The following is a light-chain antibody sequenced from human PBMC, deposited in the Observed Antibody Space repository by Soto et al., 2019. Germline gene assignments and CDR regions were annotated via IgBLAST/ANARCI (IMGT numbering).Light chain of an antibody. CDR1: NIGSKS. J-gene: IGLJ1*01. CDR3: QVWDSSSDHYA. CDR2: DDS. V-gene: IGLV3-21*02. Sequence: SYELTQPPSVSVAPGQTARITCGGSNIGSKSVHWYQQKPGQAPVLVVYDDSDRPSGIPERFSGSNSGNTATLTISRVEAGDEADYYCQVWDSSSDHYAFGTGTKVPVL.